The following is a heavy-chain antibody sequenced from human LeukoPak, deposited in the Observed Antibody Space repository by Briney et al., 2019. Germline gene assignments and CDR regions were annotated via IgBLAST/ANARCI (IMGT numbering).Heavy chain of an antibody. Sequence: SETLSLTCAVYGGSFSGYYWSWIRQPPGKGLEWIGEINHSGSTNYNPSLKSRVTISVDTSKNQLSLKLSSVTAADTAVYYCAGNRGLGRDYWGQGTLVTVSS. J-gene: IGHJ4*02. V-gene: IGHV4-34*01. CDR2: INHSGST. D-gene: IGHD4-23*01. CDR1: GGSFSGYY. CDR3: AGNRGLGRDY.